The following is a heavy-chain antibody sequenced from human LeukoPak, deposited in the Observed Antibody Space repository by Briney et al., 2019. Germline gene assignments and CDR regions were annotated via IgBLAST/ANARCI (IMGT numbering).Heavy chain of an antibody. CDR1: GGTFSSYT. V-gene: IGHV1-69*02. Sequence: SVKVSCKASGGTFSSYTISWVRQAPGQGLEWMGRIIPILGIANYAQKFQGRVTITADKSTSTAYMELSSLRSEDTAVYYCARGRARAYYFDYWGQGTLVIVTS. CDR2: IIPILGIA. J-gene: IGHJ4*02. CDR3: ARGRARAYYFDY.